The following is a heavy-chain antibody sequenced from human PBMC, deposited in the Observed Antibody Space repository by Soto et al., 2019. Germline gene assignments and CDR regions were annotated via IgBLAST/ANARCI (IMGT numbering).Heavy chain of an antibody. D-gene: IGHD2-2*01. CDR3: ARAPYCSSTSCYALGASDI. Sequence: GGSLRLSGAASGVTFSSYAMHWVRQAPGKGLEYVSAISSNGGSTYYANSVKGRFTISRDNSKNTLYLQMGSLRAEDMAVYYCARAPYCSSTSCYALGASDIWGQGTMVTVSS. CDR1: GVTFSSYA. J-gene: IGHJ3*02. CDR2: ISSNGGST. V-gene: IGHV3-64*01.